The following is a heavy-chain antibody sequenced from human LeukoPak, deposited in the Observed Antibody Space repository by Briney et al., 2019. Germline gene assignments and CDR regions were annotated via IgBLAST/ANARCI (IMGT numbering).Heavy chain of an antibody. Sequence: PSETLSLTCTVSGGSISSYYWSWIRQPPGKGLEWTGYIYYSGSTNYNPSLKSRVTISVDTSKNQFSLKLSSVTAADTAVYYCARGAGSHEYYFDYWGQGTLVTVSS. CDR2: IYYSGST. J-gene: IGHJ4*02. CDR1: GGSISSYY. V-gene: IGHV4-59*01. D-gene: IGHD3-10*01. CDR3: ARGAGSHEYYFDY.